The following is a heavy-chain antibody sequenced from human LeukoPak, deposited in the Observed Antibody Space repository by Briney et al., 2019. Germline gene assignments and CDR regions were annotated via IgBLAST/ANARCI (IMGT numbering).Heavy chain of an antibody. CDR2: VIPIFGTA. CDR1: GGTFNSYA. CDR3: AREVAEDTRGLREWFDY. V-gene: IGHV1-69*13. J-gene: IGHJ4*02. Sequence: SAVKVSCKASGGTFNSYAISWVRQAPGQGLEWIGGVIPIFGTANYAHKFQGRVTITADESTSAAYLALSSLRFEDTAVYYCAREVAEDTRGLREWFDYWGQGTLVTVAS. D-gene: IGHD2-2*01.